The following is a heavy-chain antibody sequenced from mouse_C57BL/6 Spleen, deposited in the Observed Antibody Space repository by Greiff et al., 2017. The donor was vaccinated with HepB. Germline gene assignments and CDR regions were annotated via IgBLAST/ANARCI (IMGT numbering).Heavy chain of an antibody. V-gene: IGHV1-63*01. Sequence: VKLVESGAELVRPGTSVKMSCKASGYTFTNYWIGWAKQRPGHGLEWIGDIYPGGGYTNYNEKFKGKATLTADKSSSTAYMQFSSLTSEDSAIYYCARLRPKVVFDYWGQGTTLTVSS. CDR2: IYPGGGYT. D-gene: IGHD1-1*01. CDR1: GYTFTNYW. J-gene: IGHJ2*01. CDR3: ARLRPKVVFDY.